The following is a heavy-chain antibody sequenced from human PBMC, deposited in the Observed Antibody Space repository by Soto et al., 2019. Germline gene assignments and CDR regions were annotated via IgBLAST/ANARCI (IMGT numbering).Heavy chain of an antibody. CDR2: INHSGST. J-gene: IGHJ4*02. V-gene: IGHV4-34*01. CDR1: GGSFSGYY. CDR3: ARTQRCSGGSCYLYYFDY. Sequence: PSETLSLTCAVYGGSFSGYYWSWIRQPPGKGLEWIGEINHSGSTNYNPSLKSRVTISVDTSKNQFSLKLSSVTAADTAVYYCARTQRCSGGSCYLYYFDYWGQGTLVTVSS. D-gene: IGHD2-15*01.